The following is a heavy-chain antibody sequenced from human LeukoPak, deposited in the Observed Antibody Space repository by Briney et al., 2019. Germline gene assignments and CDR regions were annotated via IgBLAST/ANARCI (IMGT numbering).Heavy chain of an antibody. CDR2: IGTAGYP. CDR3: ARSRTLWGAFDI. Sequence: GGSLRLSCAASGFTFSSHDMHWVRQTTAKALEWVSGIGTAGYPYYLDYVKGRFTISRENAKNSLYLQRNSLIAGDTAVYYCARSRTLWGAFDIWGQGTMVTVSS. CDR1: GFTFSSHD. D-gene: IGHD2-21*01. J-gene: IGHJ3*02. V-gene: IGHV3-13*05.